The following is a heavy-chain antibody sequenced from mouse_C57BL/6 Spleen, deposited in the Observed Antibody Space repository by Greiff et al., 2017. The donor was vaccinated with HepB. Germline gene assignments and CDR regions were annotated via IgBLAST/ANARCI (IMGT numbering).Heavy chain of an antibody. J-gene: IGHJ1*03. CDR3: AARSSYGYFDV. V-gene: IGHV1-85*01. CDR2: IYPRDGST. CDR1: GYTFTSYD. D-gene: IGHD1-1*01. Sequence: QVQLQQSGPELVKPGASVKLSYKASGYTFTSYDINWVKQRPGQGLEWIGWIYPRDGSTKYNEKFKGKATLTVDTSSSTAYMELHSLTSEDSAVYFCAARSSYGYFDVWGTGTTVTVSS.